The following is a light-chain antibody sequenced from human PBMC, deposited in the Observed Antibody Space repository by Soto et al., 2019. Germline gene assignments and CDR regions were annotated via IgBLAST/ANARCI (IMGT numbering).Light chain of an antibody. CDR3: NSYTSSNTPYV. CDR2: QVN. CDR1: SSDIGGYNY. J-gene: IGLJ1*01. Sequence: QSALTQHASVSGSPGESITISCTGTSSDIGGYNYVSWFQQHPGKAPKLMIYQVNNRPSGVPIRFSGSKSGSTASLTTSGLQAEDEADYYCNSYTSSNTPYVFGTGTKVTVL. V-gene: IGLV2-14*01.